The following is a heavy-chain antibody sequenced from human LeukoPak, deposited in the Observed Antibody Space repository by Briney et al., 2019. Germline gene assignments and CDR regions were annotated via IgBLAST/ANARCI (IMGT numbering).Heavy chain of an antibody. D-gene: IGHD1-26*01. Sequence: GGSLRLSCAASGFTFNTYSMNWVRQAPGKGLEWVSSISSSSSYIDYADSGKGRFTISRDNAKNPLYLQMNSLRVEDTAVYYCAKGGSGTYFLDYWGQGTLVTVSS. CDR2: ISSSSSYI. CDR3: AKGGSGTYFLDY. CDR1: GFTFNTYS. V-gene: IGHV3-21*01. J-gene: IGHJ4*02.